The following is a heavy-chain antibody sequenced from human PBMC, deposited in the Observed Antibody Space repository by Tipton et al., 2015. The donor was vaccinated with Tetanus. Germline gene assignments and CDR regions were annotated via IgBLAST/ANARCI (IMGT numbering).Heavy chain of an antibody. J-gene: IGHJ4*02. CDR3: ARIHDFLSGHFDF. D-gene: IGHD3-3*01. V-gene: IGHV4-61*01. Sequence: TLYLTCTVFGGSVSSGSYYWAWIRQPPGKGLEYIGYILYGASTHYNPSLKSRVTVSADPSQNQFSLKLSSVTAADTAVYYCARIHDFLSGHFDFWGQGTLVTVSS. CDR2: ILYGAST. CDR1: GGSVSSGSYY.